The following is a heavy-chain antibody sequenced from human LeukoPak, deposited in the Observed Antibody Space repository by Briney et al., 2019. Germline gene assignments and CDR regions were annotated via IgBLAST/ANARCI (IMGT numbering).Heavy chain of an antibody. CDR2: ISSSSTYI. Sequence: PGGSLRLSCAASGFTFSSYSTNWVRQAPGKGLEWVSSISSSSTYIYYADSVKGRFTISRDNAKNSLYLQMNSLRAEDTAVYYCARGGQQLVPDYWGQGTLVTVSS. CDR3: ARGGQQLVPDY. CDR1: GFTFSSYS. J-gene: IGHJ4*02. D-gene: IGHD6-13*01. V-gene: IGHV3-21*01.